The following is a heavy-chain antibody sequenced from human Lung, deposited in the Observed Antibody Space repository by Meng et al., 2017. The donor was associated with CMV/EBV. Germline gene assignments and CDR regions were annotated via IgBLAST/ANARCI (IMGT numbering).Heavy chain of an antibody. CDR3: AKDLNIVVMIATYGMDV. D-gene: IGHD2-21*01. J-gene: IGHJ6*02. CDR1: GFTFSTDW. V-gene: IGHV3-7*01. Sequence: GGSLRLXCAASGFTFSTDWMTWVRQAPGKGLEWVANINPDGSAKYYVDSVKGRFTISRDNAMNSLYLQMNSLRAEDTAVYYCAKDLNIVVMIATYGMDVWGHGTXVTVSS. CDR2: INPDGSAK.